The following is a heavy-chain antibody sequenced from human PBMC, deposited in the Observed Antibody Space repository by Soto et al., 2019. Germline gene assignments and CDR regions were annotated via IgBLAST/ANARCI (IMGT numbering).Heavy chain of an antibody. J-gene: IGHJ6*02. Sequence: QVQLVESGGGVVQPGRSLRLSCAAYGFTFSSYAMHWVRQAPGKGLEWVAVISYDGSNKYYADSVKGRFTISRDNSKNTLYLQMNSLRAEDTAVYYCASCISTSCYLRWVSYGMDVWGQGTTVTVSS. CDR3: ASCISTSCYLRWVSYGMDV. D-gene: IGHD2-2*01. CDR2: ISYDGSNK. V-gene: IGHV3-30-3*01. CDR1: GFTFSSYA.